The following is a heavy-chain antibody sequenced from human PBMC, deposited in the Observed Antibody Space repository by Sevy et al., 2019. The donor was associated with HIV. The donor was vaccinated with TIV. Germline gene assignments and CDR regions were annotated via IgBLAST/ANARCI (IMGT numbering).Heavy chain of an antibody. D-gene: IGHD3-22*01. J-gene: IGHJ4*02. CDR3: ARIVFTEHGSGYYFPYYFDY. CDR2: IYDSENT. CDR1: GDSINSGNYD. V-gene: IGHV4-31*03. Sequence: SETLSLTCTVSGDSINSGNYDWSWIRQHPGKGLEWIGYIYDSENTYYSPSLKSRVSISVDTSKNQFSLKLTSVTAADTAVYYCARIVFTEHGSGYYFPYYFDYWGQGTLVTVSS.